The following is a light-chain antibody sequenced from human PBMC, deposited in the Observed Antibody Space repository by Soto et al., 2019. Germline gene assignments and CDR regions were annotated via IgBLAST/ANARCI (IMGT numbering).Light chain of an antibody. V-gene: IGLV1-51*01. J-gene: IGLJ2*01. CDR2: DND. CDR1: NSNIEHNY. CDR3: VTWDNIVSRVV. Sequence: QSLLTQAPSVSAAPGQKVTISCSGSNSNIEHNYVSWYQQFPGTAPKLLIYDNDHRPSDIPDRFSGSKSGTSATLAITGLQTGDEADYYCVTWDNIVSRVVVGGGTKVTVL.